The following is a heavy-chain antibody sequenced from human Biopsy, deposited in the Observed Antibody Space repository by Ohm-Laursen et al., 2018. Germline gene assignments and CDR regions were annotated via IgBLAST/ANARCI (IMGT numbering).Heavy chain of an antibody. CDR3: ATKLTGYFHH. D-gene: IGHD3-9*01. CDR2: NIPTLGTG. V-gene: IGHV1-69*06. Sequence: ASVKVSCKAPGGTFSNYGVNWVRQAPGQGLEWLGGNIPTLGTGNYAQKFQDRVTVAADTSTSTATMELRSLRSDDTAVYYCATKLTGYFHHWGQGTLVIVSS. CDR1: GGTFSNYG. J-gene: IGHJ1*01.